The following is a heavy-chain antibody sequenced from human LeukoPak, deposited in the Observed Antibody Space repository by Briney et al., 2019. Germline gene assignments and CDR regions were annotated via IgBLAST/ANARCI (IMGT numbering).Heavy chain of an antibody. V-gene: IGHV4-59*01. CDR1: GGSISSYY. CDR3: ARDRYSGSSLLDP. J-gene: IGHJ5*02. CDR2: IYYSGST. Sequence: SETLSLTCTVSGGSISSYYWSWIRQPPGKGLEWIGYIYYSGSTNYNPSLKSRVTISVDTSKNQFSLKLSSVTAADTAVYYCARDRYSGSSLLDPWGQGTLVTVSS. D-gene: IGHD1-26*01.